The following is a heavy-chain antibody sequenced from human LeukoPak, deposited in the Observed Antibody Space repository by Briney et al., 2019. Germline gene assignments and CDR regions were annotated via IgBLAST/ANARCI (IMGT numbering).Heavy chain of an antibody. CDR2: ISGSGGST. V-gene: IGHV3-23*01. CDR3: AKADDFWSGYPDY. Sequence: GGSLRLSCAASGLTFSSYAMSWVRQAPGKGLEWVSAISGSGGSTYYADSVKGRFTISRDNSKNTLYLQMNSLRAEDTAVYYCAKADDFWSGYPDYWGQGTLVTVSS. D-gene: IGHD3-3*01. CDR1: GLTFSSYA. J-gene: IGHJ4*02.